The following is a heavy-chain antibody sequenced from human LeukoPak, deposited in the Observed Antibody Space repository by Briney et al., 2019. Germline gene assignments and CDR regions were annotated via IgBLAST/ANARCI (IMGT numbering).Heavy chain of an antibody. CDR1: GYTFTSYD. Sequence: ASVKVSRKASGYTFTSYDINWVRQATGQGLEWMGWMNPNSGNTGYAQKFQGRVTMTRNTSISTAYMELSSLRSEDTAVYYCARVGGTGKSRWFDPWGQGTLVTVSS. D-gene: IGHD1-1*01. J-gene: IGHJ5*02. CDR2: MNPNSGNT. CDR3: ARVGGTGKSRWFDP. V-gene: IGHV1-8*01.